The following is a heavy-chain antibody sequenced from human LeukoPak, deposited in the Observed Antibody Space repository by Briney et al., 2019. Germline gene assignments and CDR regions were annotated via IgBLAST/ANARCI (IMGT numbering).Heavy chain of an antibody. CDR2: IIPIFGTA. V-gene: IGHV1-69*05. J-gene: IGHJ5*02. CDR1: GGTFSSYA. Sequence: SVKVSCKASGGTFSSYAISWVRQAPGQGLEWMGGIIPIFGTASCAQKFQGRVTITTDESTSTAYMELSSLRSEDTAVYYCARLLGRFLEWLRFDPWGQGTLVTVSS. CDR3: ARLLGRFLEWLRFDP. D-gene: IGHD3-3*01.